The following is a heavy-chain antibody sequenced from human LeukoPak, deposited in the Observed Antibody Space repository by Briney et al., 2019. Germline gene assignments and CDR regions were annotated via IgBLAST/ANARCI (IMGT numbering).Heavy chain of an antibody. V-gene: IGHV4-4*07. J-gene: IGHJ5*02. Sequence: SEALSLTCTVSGGSISSYYWSWIRQPAGKGLEWIGRIYTSGSTNYNPSLKSRVTMSVDTSKNQFSLKLSSVTAADTAVYYCARGVGADVWANPEFDPWGQGTLVTVSS. CDR2: IYTSGST. CDR3: ARGVGADVWANPEFDP. D-gene: IGHD1-26*01. CDR1: GGSISSYY.